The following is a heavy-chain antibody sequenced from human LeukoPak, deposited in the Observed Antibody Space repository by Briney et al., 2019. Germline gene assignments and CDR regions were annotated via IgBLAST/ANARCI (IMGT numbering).Heavy chain of an antibody. J-gene: IGHJ4*02. V-gene: IGHV3-11*01. Sequence: GGSLRLSCAASGFTFSDYYMSWIRQAPGKGLEWVSYINSSGSTIYYADSVKGRFTISRDNAKNSLYLQMNSLRAEDTAVYYCARDAIVVVPGHDYWGQGTLVTVSS. CDR1: GFTFSDYY. D-gene: IGHD2-2*01. CDR3: ARDAIVVVPGHDY. CDR2: INSSGSTI.